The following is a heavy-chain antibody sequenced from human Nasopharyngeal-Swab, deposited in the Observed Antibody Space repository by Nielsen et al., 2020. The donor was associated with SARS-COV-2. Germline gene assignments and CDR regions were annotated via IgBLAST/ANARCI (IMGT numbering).Heavy chain of an antibody. Sequence: WSGLATGKGLEWVSSISSSSSYIYYADSVKGRFTISRDNSKNTLYLQMNSLRAEDTAVYYCATFSGWYGEAFDIWGQGTMVTVSS. V-gene: IGHV3-23*01. J-gene: IGHJ3*02. CDR2: ISSSSSYI. CDR3: ATFSGWYGEAFDI. D-gene: IGHD6-19*01.